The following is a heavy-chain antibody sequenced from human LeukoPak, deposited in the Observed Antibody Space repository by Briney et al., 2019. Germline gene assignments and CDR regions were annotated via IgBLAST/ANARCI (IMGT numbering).Heavy chain of an antibody. V-gene: IGHV4-34*01. D-gene: IGHD3-22*01. CDR3: ARLDSSRGQWAFDI. CDR1: GGSFSGYY. Sequence: PSETLSLTCAVYGGSFSGYYWSWIRQPPGKGLEWIGEINHSGSTNYNPSLKSRVTISVDTSKNQFSLKLSSVTAADTAVYYCARLDSSRGQWAFDIWGQGTMVTVSS. J-gene: IGHJ3*02. CDR2: INHSGST.